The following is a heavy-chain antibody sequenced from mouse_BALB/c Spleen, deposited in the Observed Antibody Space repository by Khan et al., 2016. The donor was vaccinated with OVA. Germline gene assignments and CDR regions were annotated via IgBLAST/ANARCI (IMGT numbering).Heavy chain of an antibody. CDR1: GFTFSSYG. J-gene: IGHJ3*01. CDR3: ARHRLTTSTAWFDY. V-gene: IGHV5-6*01. D-gene: IGHD1-2*01. CDR2: ISNGGSYT. Sequence: EVQLVESGGDLVKPGGSLNLSCEASGFTFSSYGMSWLRQTPDKRLEWVATISNGGSYTYFPDSVKGRLTISRDNAKNTLYLQMSSLKSEDTTMYCCARHRLTTSTAWFDYWGQGTLVTVFA.